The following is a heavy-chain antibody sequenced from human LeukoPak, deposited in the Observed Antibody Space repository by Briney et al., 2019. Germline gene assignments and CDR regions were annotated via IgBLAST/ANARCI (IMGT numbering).Heavy chain of an antibody. CDR2: ISAYNGNT. CDR1: GYTFTSYG. V-gene: IGHV1-18*01. Sequence: ASVKVSCKASGYTFTSYGISWVRQAPGQGLEWMGWISAYNGNTNYAQKLQGRVTMTTDTSTSTAYMELRSLRSDDTAVYYCARGGYDILTGYCHHCYFDYWGQGTLVTVSS. J-gene: IGHJ4*02. D-gene: IGHD3-9*01. CDR3: ARGGYDILTGYCHHCYFDY.